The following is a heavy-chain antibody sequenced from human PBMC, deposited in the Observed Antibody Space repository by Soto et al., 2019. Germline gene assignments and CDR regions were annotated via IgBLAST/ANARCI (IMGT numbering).Heavy chain of an antibody. CDR3: ARDRVLSGLDY. Sequence: SETLSLTCTVSGYSISSGYYWGWIRQPPGKGLEWIGSIYHSGSTYYNPSLKSRVTISVDTSKNQFSLKLSSVTAADTAVYYCARDRVLSGLDYWGQGTLVTVSS. J-gene: IGHJ4*02. D-gene: IGHD1-26*01. CDR1: GYSISSGYY. V-gene: IGHV4-38-2*02. CDR2: IYHSGST.